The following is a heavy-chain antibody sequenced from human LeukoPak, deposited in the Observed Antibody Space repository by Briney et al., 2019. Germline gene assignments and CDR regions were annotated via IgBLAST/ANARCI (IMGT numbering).Heavy chain of an antibody. CDR2: IYSGGST. Sequence: GGSLRLSCAASGFTVSSYYMSWVRQAPGKGLEWVSVIYSGGSTYYADFVKGRFTIPRDNSKNTLYLQMNSLRAEDTAVYYCARKAIAAAGYYFDYWGQGSLVTVSS. CDR3: ARKAIAAAGYYFDY. D-gene: IGHD6-13*01. CDR1: GFTVSSYY. J-gene: IGHJ4*02. V-gene: IGHV3-66*02.